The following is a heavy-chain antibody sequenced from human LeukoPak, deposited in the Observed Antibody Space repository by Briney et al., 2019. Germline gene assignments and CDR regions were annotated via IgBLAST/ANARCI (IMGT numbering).Heavy chain of an antibody. CDR3: ARDNCSGGSCYALYFDY. CDR2: IYYSGST. V-gene: IGHV4-31*03. D-gene: IGHD2-15*01. CDR1: GGSISSGGYY. J-gene: IGHJ4*02. Sequence: SETLFLTCTVSGGSISSGGYYWSWIRQHPGKGLEWIGYIYYSGSTYYNPSLKSRVTISVDTSKNQFSLKLSSVTAADTAVYYCARDNCSGGSCYALYFDYWGQGTLVTVSS.